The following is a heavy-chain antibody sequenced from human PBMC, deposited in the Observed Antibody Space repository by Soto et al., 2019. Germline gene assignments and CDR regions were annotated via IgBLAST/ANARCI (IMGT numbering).Heavy chain of an antibody. V-gene: IGHV1-2*02. Sequence: ASVKVSCKASGYTFTGYYIHWVRQAPGQGLEWMGWVSPNSGGTGYAQNFQGRVTMTRDTSITTAYMELNRLTSDDAAVYYCAGASSRVSSVVAAYWGQGTLVTVSS. CDR3: AGASSRVSSVVAAY. CDR2: VSPNSGGT. D-gene: IGHD2-15*01. J-gene: IGHJ4*02. CDR1: GYTFTGYY.